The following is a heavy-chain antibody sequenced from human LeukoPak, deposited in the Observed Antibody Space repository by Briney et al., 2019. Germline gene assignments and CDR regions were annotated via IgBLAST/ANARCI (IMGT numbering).Heavy chain of an antibody. D-gene: IGHD3-22*01. Sequence: SETLSLTCAVYGGSFSGYYWSWIRQPPGKGLEWIGEINHSGSTNYNSSLKSRVTISVDTSKNQFSLKLSSVTAADTAVYYCARVPAYYYDSSGYNNYWGQGTLVTVSS. CDR2: INHSGST. J-gene: IGHJ4*02. CDR1: GGSFSGYY. V-gene: IGHV4-34*01. CDR3: ARVPAYYYDSSGYNNY.